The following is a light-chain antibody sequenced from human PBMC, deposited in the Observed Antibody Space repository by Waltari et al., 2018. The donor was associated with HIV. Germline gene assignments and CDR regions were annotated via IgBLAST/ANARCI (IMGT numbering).Light chain of an antibody. Sequence: QSVLPQPPSTSATPWQRVTILCSGASSNLRSHFVSWSPHPPGAPPKLLIYERERPPSGVPDRFSGSESGTSASLAISGLRSEDEADYYCAAWDNYLNAWVFGGGTRVTVL. CDR3: AAWDNYLNAWV. CDR1: SSNLRSHF. V-gene: IGLV1-47*01. CDR2: ERE. J-gene: IGLJ3*02.